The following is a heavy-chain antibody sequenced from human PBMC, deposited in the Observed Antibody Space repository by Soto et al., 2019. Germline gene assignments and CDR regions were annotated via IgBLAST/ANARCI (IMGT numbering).Heavy chain of an antibody. CDR1: GFTFSSYN. CDR3: ASHPRDSSGYWYYFDY. V-gene: IGHV3-21*01. Sequence: GGSLRLCCAASGFTFSSYNMNWVRQAPGKGLEWVSSISSSSSYIYYADSVKGRFTISRDNAKNSLYLQMNSLRAEDTAVYYCASHPRDSSGYWYYFDYWGQGTLVTVSS. CDR2: ISSSSSYI. J-gene: IGHJ4*02. D-gene: IGHD3-22*01.